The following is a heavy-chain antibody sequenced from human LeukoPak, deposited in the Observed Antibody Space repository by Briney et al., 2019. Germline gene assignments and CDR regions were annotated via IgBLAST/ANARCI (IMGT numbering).Heavy chain of an antibody. CDR2: ISAYNGNT. V-gene: IGHV1-18*01. Sequence: ASVKVSCKASGYTFTSYGISWVRQAPGQGLEWMGWISAYNGNTNYAQKVQGRVIMTTDTSTSTAYMELRSLRSDDTAMYFCTRLGNYSPSSTGGNAFDIWGQGTMVTVSS. D-gene: IGHD1-26*01. J-gene: IGHJ3*02. CDR1: GYTFTSYG. CDR3: TRLGNYSPSSTGGNAFDI.